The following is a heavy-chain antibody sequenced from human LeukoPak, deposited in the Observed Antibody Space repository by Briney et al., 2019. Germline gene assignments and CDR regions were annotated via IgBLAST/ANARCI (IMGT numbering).Heavy chain of an antibody. V-gene: IGHV3-30*02. CDR1: GFTFSSYW. Sequence: GGSLRLSCAASGFTFSSYWMHWVRQAPGKGLEWVAFIRYDGSNKYYADSVKGRFTISRDNSKNTLYLQMNSLRAEDTAVYYCAKDRGLRFDPWGQGTLVTVSS. CDR3: AKDRGLRFDP. D-gene: IGHD6-25*01. J-gene: IGHJ5*02. CDR2: IRYDGSNK.